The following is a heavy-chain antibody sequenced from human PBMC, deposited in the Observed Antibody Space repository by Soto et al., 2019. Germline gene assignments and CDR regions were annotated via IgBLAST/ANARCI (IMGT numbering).Heavy chain of an antibody. CDR3: ATDPNFYDDSAYFTSRWFDN. D-gene: IGHD3-22*01. CDR2: ISGRGDNK. Sequence: EVQVSESGGGLVQPGGSLRLSCKAPKWTYSDYPLTWVRQAPGKGRGWVAGISGRGDNKYYADSVKGRFAISRDNSKSTLYLQMNSLRGDDAAIYYCATDPNFYDDSAYFTSRWFDNWGQGTQVTVS. J-gene: IGHJ4*02. V-gene: IGHV3-23*01. CDR1: KWTYSDYP.